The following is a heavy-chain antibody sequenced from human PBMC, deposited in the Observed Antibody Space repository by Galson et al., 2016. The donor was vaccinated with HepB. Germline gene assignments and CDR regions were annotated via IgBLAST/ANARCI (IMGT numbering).Heavy chain of an antibody. CDR2: ISGSDTTT. J-gene: IGHJ4*02. CDR1: GFTFSSYA. Sequence: SLRLSCAASGFTFSSYAMSWVRQAPGKGLEWVSAISGSDTTTYYADSVKGRFTISRDNSKNTLYLQMNSLRAEDTAVYYCAKDLWNWGGPDDKITAAPGDYWGQGTLVIVSS. D-gene: IGHD6-25*01. CDR3: AKDLWNWGGPDDKITAAPGDY. V-gene: IGHV3-23*01.